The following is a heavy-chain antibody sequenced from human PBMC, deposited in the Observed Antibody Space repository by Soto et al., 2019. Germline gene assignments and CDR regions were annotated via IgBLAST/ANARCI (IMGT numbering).Heavy chain of an antibody. Sequence: SETLSLTCTVSGGSISSGDYYWSWVRQPPGKGLEWIGSIYYSGATYYNPSLKSRITMSVDKPKNQFSLKLSSVTAADTAVYYCATVYSESYSVYWRHAILISV. V-gene: IGHV4-30-4*01. J-gene: IGHJ4*01. CDR2: IYYSGAT. D-gene: IGHD1-26*01. CDR1: GGSISSGDYY. CDR3: ATVYSESYSVY.